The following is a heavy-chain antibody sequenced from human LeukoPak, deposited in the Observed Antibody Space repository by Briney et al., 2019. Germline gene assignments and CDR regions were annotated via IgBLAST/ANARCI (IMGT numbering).Heavy chain of an antibody. CDR2: INPSGGST. V-gene: IGHV1-46*01. D-gene: IGHD4-17*01. CDR3: ARAGYGDYRIDY. CDR1: GYTFTSYY. J-gene: IGHJ4*02. Sequence: ASAKVSCKASGYTFTSYYMHWVRQAPGQGLEWMGIINPSGGSTSYAQKFQGRVTMTRDTSTSTVYMELSSLRSEDTAVYYCARAGYGDYRIDYWGQGTLVTVSS.